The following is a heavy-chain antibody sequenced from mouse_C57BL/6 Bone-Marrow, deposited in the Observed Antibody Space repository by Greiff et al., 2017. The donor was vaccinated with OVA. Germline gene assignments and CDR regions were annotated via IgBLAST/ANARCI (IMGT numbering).Heavy chain of an antibody. J-gene: IGHJ3*01. CDR2: ISYDGSN. V-gene: IGHV3-6*01. CDR3: ARGYS. CDR1: GYSITSGYY. Sequence: EVQLVESGPGLVKPSQSLSLTCSVTGYSITSGYYWNWIRQFPGNKLEWMGYISYDGSNNYNPSLKNRISITRDTSKNQFFLKLNSVTTEDTATYYCARGYSWGQGTLVTVSA.